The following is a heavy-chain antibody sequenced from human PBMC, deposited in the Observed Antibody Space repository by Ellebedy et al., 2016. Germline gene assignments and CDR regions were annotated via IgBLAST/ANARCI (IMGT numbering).Heavy chain of an antibody. V-gene: IGHV4-59*12. CDR1: GGSISSYY. Sequence: SETLSLXCTVSGGSISSYYWSWVRQPPGKGLEWIGYIYYSGSTNYNPSLKSRITMSVDTSKNQFSLKLSSVTAADTAVYYCARDYWLAAAGFEFDFWGQGILVTVSS. D-gene: IGHD6-25*01. CDR3: ARDYWLAAAGFEFDF. CDR2: IYYSGST. J-gene: IGHJ4*02.